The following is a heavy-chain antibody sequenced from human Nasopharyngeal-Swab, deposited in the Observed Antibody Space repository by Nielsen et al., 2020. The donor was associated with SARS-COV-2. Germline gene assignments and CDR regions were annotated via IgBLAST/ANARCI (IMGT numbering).Heavy chain of an antibody. Sequence: WIRQPPGKGLEWVANIKQDGSEKYYVDSVKGRFTISRDNAKNSLYLQMNSLRAEDTAVYYCAKDPYSGSYQRPVNWFDPWGQGTLVTVSS. V-gene: IGHV3-7*03. CDR3: AKDPYSGSYQRPVNWFDP. CDR2: IKQDGSEK. J-gene: IGHJ5*02. D-gene: IGHD1-26*01.